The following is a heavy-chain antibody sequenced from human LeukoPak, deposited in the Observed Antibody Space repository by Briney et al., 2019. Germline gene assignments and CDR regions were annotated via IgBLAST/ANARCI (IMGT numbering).Heavy chain of an antibody. CDR2: ISGSGGST. V-gene: IGHV3-23*01. J-gene: IGHJ4*02. CDR3: AIREGQQPYLFDY. D-gene: IGHD6-13*01. Sequence: PGGSLRLSCAAPGFAYRIDAMGGVCQAPGKGLEWVSAISGSGGSTYYADSVKGRFTISRDNSKNTLYLQMNSLRAEDTAVYYCAIREGQQPYLFDYWGQGTLVTVSS. CDR1: GFAYRIDA.